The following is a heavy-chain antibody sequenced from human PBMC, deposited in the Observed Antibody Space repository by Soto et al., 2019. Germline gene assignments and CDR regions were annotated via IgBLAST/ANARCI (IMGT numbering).Heavy chain of an antibody. CDR3: ARYYYDSSGYSQKTRHWYFDL. D-gene: IGHD3-22*01. Sequence: GASVKVSCKASGGTFSSYAISWVRQAPGQGFEWMGGIIPIFGTANYAQKFQGRVTITADESTSTAYMELSSLRSEDTAVYYCARYYYDSSGYSQKTRHWYFDLWGRGTLVTVSS. CDR1: GGTFSSYA. CDR2: IIPIFGTA. V-gene: IGHV1-69*13. J-gene: IGHJ2*01.